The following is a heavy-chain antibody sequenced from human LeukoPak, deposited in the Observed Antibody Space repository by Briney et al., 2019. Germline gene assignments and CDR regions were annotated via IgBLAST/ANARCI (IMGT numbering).Heavy chain of an antibody. CDR3: AGTSWATVTRAIDY. CDR1: GGSFSGYY. J-gene: IGHJ4*02. D-gene: IGHD4-17*01. CDR2: INHSGST. Sequence: PSETLSLTCAVYGGSFSGYYWSWIRQPPGKGLEWIGEINHSGSTNYNPSLKSRVTISVDTSKNQFSLKPSSVTAADTAVYYCAGTSWATVTRAIDYWGQGTLVTVSS. V-gene: IGHV4-34*01.